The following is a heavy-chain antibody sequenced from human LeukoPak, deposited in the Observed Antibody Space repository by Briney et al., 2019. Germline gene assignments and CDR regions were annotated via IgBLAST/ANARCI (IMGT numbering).Heavy chain of an antibody. J-gene: IGHJ6*02. Sequence: GGSLRLSCAASGFTFSNFAMSWVRQAPGEGLEWVSVISGSGGSTFYADSVKGRFTISRDNSKNTLYLQMNSLRAEDTAVYICASSGWYWDYYYGMDVWGQGTTVTVSS. CDR2: ISGSGGST. CDR3: ASSGWYWDYYYGMDV. V-gene: IGHV3-23*01. D-gene: IGHD6-19*01. CDR1: GFTFSNFA.